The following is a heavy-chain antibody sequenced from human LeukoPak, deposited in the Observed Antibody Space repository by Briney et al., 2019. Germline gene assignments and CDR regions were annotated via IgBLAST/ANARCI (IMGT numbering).Heavy chain of an antibody. CDR1: GYTFTRYE. CDR3: ARDCGGDCYSRFDY. V-gene: IGHV1-8*01. J-gene: IGHJ4*02. Sequence: ASVKVSCKAAGYTFTRYEINWVPQATGQGLEWMGWMNPNSGNTGYAQECQGRVTMTRNTSISTAYMELSSLRSEDTAVYYCARDCGGDCYSRFDYRGQGTLVTVSS. CDR2: MNPNSGNT. D-gene: IGHD2-21*02.